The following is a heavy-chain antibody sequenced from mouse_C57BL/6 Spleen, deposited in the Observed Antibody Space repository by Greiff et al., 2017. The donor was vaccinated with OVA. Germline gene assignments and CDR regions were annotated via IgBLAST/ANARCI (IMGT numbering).Heavy chain of an antibody. D-gene: IGHD1-1*01. CDR3: TRRDYGSSAFAY. CDR1: GYTFTDYE. V-gene: IGHV1-15*01. Sequence: VKLMESGAELVRPGASVTLSCKASGYTFTDYEMHWVKQTPVHGLEWIGAIDPETGGTDYNQKFKGKAILTADKSSSTAYMELRSLTSEDSAVYYCTRRDYGSSAFAYWGQGTLVTVSA. CDR2: IDPETGGT. J-gene: IGHJ3*01.